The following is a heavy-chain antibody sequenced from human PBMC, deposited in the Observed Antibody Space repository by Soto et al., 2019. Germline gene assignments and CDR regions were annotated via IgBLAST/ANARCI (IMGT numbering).Heavy chain of an antibody. CDR3: ARAPHYYDSSGLYYYGMDV. D-gene: IGHD3-22*01. J-gene: IGHJ6*02. CDR1: GFTFSSYG. V-gene: IGHV3-30*03. CDR2: ISYDGSNK. Sequence: GGSLRLSCAASGFTFSSYGMHWVRQAPGKGLEWVAVISYDGSNKYYADSVKGRFTISRDNSKNTLYLQMNSLRAEDTAVYYSARAPHYYDSSGLYYYGMDVWGQGTTVTVSS.